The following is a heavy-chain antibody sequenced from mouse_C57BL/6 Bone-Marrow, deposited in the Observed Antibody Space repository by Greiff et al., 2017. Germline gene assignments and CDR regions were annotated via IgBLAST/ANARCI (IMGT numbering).Heavy chain of an antibody. Sequence: VQLQQSGAELAKPGASVKLSCTASGYTFTSYWMHWVQQRPGQGLEWIGYINPSSGYTKYNQKFKVKATLTTDKSSSTAYLQLGSLTDEDSGVYYCARVEFAYWGQGTLVTVSA. CDR2: INPSSGYT. V-gene: IGHV1-7*01. J-gene: IGHJ3*01. CDR3: ARVEFAY. CDR1: GYTFTSYW.